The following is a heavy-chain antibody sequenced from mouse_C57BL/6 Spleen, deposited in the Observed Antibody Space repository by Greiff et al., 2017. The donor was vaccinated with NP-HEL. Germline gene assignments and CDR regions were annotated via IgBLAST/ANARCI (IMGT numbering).Heavy chain of an antibody. Sequence: EVMLVESGPELVKPGASVKISCKASGYSFTGYYMNWVKQSPEKSLEWIGEINPSTGGTTYNQKFKAKATLTVDKSSSTAYMQLKSLTSEDSAVYYCARGDDYDPFDYWGQGTTLTVSS. CDR2: INPSTGGT. J-gene: IGHJ2*01. D-gene: IGHD2-4*01. V-gene: IGHV1-42*01. CDR1: GYSFTGYY. CDR3: ARGDDYDPFDY.